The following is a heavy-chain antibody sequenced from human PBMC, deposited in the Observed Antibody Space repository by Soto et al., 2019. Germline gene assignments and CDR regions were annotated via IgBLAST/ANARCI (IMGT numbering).Heavy chain of an antibody. D-gene: IGHD6-6*01. Sequence: EVQLLESGGGLVQPGGSLRLSCAASGFTFSSYAMSWVRQAPGKGLEWVSAISGSGGSTYYADSLKGRFTISRDNSKNTLYLQMNSLRAEDTAVYYCTRLEYSSSSYGYWGQGTLVTVSS. CDR2: ISGSGGST. CDR3: TRLEYSSSSYGY. CDR1: GFTFSSYA. V-gene: IGHV3-23*01. J-gene: IGHJ4*02.